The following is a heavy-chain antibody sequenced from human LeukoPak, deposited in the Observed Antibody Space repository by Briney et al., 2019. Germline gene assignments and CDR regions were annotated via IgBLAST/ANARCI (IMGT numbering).Heavy chain of an antibody. Sequence: PGGSLRLSCAASGFTFSDHYMDWVRQAPGKGLEWVCRSRNKGDSYNTDYSESMKGRLTISRDDSKTLLYLQMNSLKTEETAVYYCAKSGSHWDNWFDPWGQGNLVTVSS. J-gene: IGHJ5*02. D-gene: IGHD1-26*01. CDR2: SRNKGDSYNT. CDR1: GFTFSDHY. V-gene: IGHV3-72*01. CDR3: AKSGSHWDNWFDP.